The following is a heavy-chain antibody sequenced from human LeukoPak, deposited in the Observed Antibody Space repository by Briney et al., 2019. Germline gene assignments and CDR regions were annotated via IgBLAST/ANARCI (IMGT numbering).Heavy chain of an antibody. CDR3: AREDVVLVDAVRYYYGMDV. CDR2: INPSGGST. V-gene: IGHV1-46*01. J-gene: IGHJ6*02. D-gene: IGHD2-15*01. Sequence: ASVKVSCKASGYNFISYYMHWVRQAPGQGLEWMGIINPSGGSTSYAQKFQDRVTMTRDTSTSTVYMELSSLKSEDTAVYYCAREDVVLVDAVRYYYGMDVWGQGTTVNVSS. CDR1: GYNFISYY.